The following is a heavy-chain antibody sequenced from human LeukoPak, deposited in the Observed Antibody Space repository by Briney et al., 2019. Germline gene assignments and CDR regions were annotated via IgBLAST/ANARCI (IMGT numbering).Heavy chain of an antibody. D-gene: IGHD3-22*01. V-gene: IGHV1-69*01. J-gene: IGHJ4*02. CDR2: IIPIFGTA. CDR3: ASHYDSSGYYRRGPKFDY. CDR1: GGTFSSYA. Sequence: SVKVSCKASGGTFSSYAISWVRQAPGQGLEWMGGIIPIFGTANYAQKFQGRVTITADESTSTAYMELSSLRSEDTAVYYCASHYDSSGYYRRGPKFDYWGQGILVTVSS.